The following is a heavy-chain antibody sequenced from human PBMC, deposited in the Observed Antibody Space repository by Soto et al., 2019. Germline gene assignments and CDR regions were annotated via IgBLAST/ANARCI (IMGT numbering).Heavy chain of an antibody. V-gene: IGHV3-23*01. J-gene: IGHJ4*02. D-gene: IGHD1-26*01. CDR1: GFTFSSYA. Sequence: GGSLRLSCAASGFTFSSYAMSWVRQAPGKGLEWVSAISGSGGSTYYADSVKGRFTISRDNSKNTLYLQMNSLRAEDTAVYYCAKESEGGIDGSGYFDYWGQGTLVAVSS. CDR3: AKESEGGIDGSGYFDY. CDR2: ISGSGGST.